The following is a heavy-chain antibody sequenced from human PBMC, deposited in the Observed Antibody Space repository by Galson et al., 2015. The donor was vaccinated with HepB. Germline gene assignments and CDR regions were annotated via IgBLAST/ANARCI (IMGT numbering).Heavy chain of an antibody. Sequence: SLRLSCAVSGFTFSTYAMTWVRPAPGKGLEWVSSISAGSTNTYYADSVKGRFTISRYNSKNTLYLQMSNLRAEDTAIYYRAKLLIAGGEFDYWGQGTLVTVSS. CDR3: AKLLIAGGEFDY. D-gene: IGHD3-9*01. CDR1: GFTFSTYA. V-gene: IGHV3-23*01. CDR2: ISAGSTNT. J-gene: IGHJ4*02.